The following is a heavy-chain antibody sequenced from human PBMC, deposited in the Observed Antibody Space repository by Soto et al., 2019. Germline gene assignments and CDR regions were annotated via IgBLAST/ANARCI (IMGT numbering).Heavy chain of an antibody. CDR2: IIPIFGTA. D-gene: IGHD3-22*01. J-gene: IGHJ3*02. CDR3: AGVTQRRYDSSGLGAFDI. V-gene: IGHV1-69*13. CDR1: GSTFSSYA. Sequence: GASVKDSCKASGSTFSSYAISWVRQAPGQGLEWMGGIIPIFGTANYAQKFQGRVTITADGSTSTAYMELSSLRSEDTAVYYCAGVTQRRYDSSGLGAFDIWGQGTMVTVSS.